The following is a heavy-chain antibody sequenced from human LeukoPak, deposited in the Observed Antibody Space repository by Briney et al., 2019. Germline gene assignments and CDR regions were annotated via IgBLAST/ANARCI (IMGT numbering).Heavy chain of an antibody. Sequence: GGSLRLSCAASGFTFSNYGMNWVRQAPGKGLEWVSSISSSSKYTYYADSVKGRFTISRDNAKNSLFLQMNSLRAEDTAVYYCARVLEAAAFDYWGQGTLVTVSS. CDR3: ARVLEAAAFDY. CDR2: ISSSSKYT. CDR1: GFTFSNYG. J-gene: IGHJ4*02. D-gene: IGHD6-13*01. V-gene: IGHV3-21*01.